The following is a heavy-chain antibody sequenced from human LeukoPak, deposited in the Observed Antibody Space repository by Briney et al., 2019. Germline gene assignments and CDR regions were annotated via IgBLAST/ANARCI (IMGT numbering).Heavy chain of an antibody. CDR1: GFTVSSNY. Sequence: GGSLKLSCAASGFTVSSNYMSWVRQAPGKGLEWVSVIYSGGSTYYADSVKGRFTISRDNSKNTLYLQMNSLRAEDTAVYYCARDQPRGILTGYYRGSDWGQGTLVTVSS. D-gene: IGHD3-9*01. V-gene: IGHV3-53*01. CDR3: ARDQPRGILTGYYRGSD. CDR2: IYSGGST. J-gene: IGHJ4*02.